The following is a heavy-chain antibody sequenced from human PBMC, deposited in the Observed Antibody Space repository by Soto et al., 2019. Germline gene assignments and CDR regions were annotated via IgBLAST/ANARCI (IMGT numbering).Heavy chain of an antibody. CDR3: ARDRVPAANGGMDV. V-gene: IGHV1-2*04. D-gene: IGHD2-2*01. CDR1: GYTFTGYY. J-gene: IGHJ6*02. Sequence: ASVKVSCKASGYTFTGYYMHWVRQAPGQGLEWMGWINPNSGGTNYAQKFQGWVTMTRDTSISTAYMELSRLRSDDTAVYYCARDRVPAANGGMDVWGQGTTVTVSS. CDR2: INPNSGGT.